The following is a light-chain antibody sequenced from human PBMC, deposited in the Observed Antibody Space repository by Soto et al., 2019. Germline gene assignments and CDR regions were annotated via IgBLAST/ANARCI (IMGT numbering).Light chain of an antibody. CDR1: SSDVGSYNL. CDR3: GAFAGSSPPFV. J-gene: IGLJ1*01. Sequence: QSALTQPASVSGSPGQSITISCTGTSSDVGSYNLVSWYQQHPGKAPKVIIYEGRKRPPGVSNRFSGSKSGNTASLTISGLQADDEADYHCGAFAGSSPPFVFGTGTKLTVL. V-gene: IGLV2-23*01. CDR2: EGR.